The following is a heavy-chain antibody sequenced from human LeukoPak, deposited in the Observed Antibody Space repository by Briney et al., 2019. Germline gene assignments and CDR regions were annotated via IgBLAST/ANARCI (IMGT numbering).Heavy chain of an antibody. CDR2: IYSGGTT. V-gene: IGHV3-53*01. CDR1: GFSVSSSY. CDR3: ARDGKGYYDSSGSWIYYYYYYMDV. D-gene: IGHD3-22*01. Sequence: GGSLRLSCAASGFSVSSSYMSWVRQAPGKGLEWVSVIYSGGTTYYADSVKGRFTISRDNAKNSLYLQMNSLRAEDTAVYYCARDGKGYYDSSGSWIYYYYYYMDVWGKGTTVTVSS. J-gene: IGHJ6*03.